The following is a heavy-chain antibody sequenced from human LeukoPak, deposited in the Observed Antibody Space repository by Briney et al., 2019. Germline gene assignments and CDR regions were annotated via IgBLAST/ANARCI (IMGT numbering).Heavy chain of an antibody. CDR3: ARPRDYYYYYMDV. CDR1: GESFSGYY. V-gene: IGHV4-34*01. Sequence: SETLSLTCAVYGESFSGYYWNWIRQPPGKGLEWIGEINHTGGTNYNPSLKSRVTISVDTSKNQFSLKLSSVTAADTAVYYCARPRDYYYYYMDVWGKGTTVTVSS. J-gene: IGHJ6*03. CDR2: INHTGGT.